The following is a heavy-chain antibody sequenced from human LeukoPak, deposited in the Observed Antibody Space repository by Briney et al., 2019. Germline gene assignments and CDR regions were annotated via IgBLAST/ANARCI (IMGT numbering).Heavy chain of an antibody. J-gene: IGHJ6*02. V-gene: IGHV3-7*03. CDR2: VNRDGSET. CDR1: GFALSSHW. Sequence: GGSLRLSCAASGFALSSHWMTWVRQVPGRGPEWVANVNRDGSETYYLGSVKGRFTISKDNAKNSLYLEMNSLRAEDTALYHCARNNGMDVWGQGTTVIVSS. CDR3: ARNNGMDV.